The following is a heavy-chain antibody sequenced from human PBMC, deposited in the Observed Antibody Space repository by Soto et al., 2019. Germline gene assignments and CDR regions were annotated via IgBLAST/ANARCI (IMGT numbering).Heavy chain of an antibody. Sequence: QITLNESGPTQVKPRQTLTLTCTFFGFSLTTSGVGVGWIRQSPGKAPEWLALIYWDDDKRYSPSLKRRLTITKDHSKNQVVLTMADLDPADTATYYCAHRVLRTVFGLVTTTAIYFDFWGQGTPVAVSS. D-gene: IGHD3-3*01. V-gene: IGHV2-5*02. J-gene: IGHJ4*02. CDR2: IYWDDDK. CDR3: AHRVLRTVFGLVTTTAIYFDF. CDR1: GFSLTTSGVG.